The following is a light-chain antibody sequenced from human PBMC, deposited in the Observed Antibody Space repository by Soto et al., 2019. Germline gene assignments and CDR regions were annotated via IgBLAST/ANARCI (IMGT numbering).Light chain of an antibody. CDR1: ESLFGF. CDR3: QSYNDWPFA. CDR2: GVS. V-gene: IGKV3-15*01. J-gene: IGKJ2*01. Sequence: DIVLTQSPATLSVSPGDTVTLSCRASESLFGFLAWYQQKPCQAPRLLMYGVSTSATGIPARFSGGGSATDFTLTISSLQSEDSAFSFCQSYNDWPFASGLGTRLEI.